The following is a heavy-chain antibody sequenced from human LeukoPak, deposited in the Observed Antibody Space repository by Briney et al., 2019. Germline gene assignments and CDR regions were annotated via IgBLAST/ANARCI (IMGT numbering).Heavy chain of an antibody. J-gene: IGHJ4*02. V-gene: IGHV3-21*01. CDR1: GFTFNTFN. CDR3: ARGHYDVLAASYKWTPDY. D-gene: IGHD3-9*01. Sequence: GGSLRLSCAASGFTFNTFNMNWVRQAPGKGLEWVSSITSGGDYIYYADTVKGRFTTSRDNAKNSLSLQLNSLRVEDTAVYYCARGHYDVLAASYKWTPDYWGQGTLVTVSS. CDR2: ITSGGDYI.